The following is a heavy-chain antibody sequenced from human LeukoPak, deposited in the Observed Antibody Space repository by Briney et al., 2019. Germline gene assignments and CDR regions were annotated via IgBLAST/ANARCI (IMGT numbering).Heavy chain of an antibody. CDR2: INHSGST. J-gene: IGHJ6*02. V-gene: IGHV4-34*01. Sequence: SETLSLTCAVYGGSFSGYYWSWIRQPPGKGLEWIGEINHSGSTNYNSSLKSRVTISVDTSKNQFSLKLSSVTAADTAVYYCARSAVIVATNPYYYYGMDGWGQGTTVTVSS. CDR3: ARSAVIVATNPYYYYGMDG. CDR1: GGSFSGYY. D-gene: IGHD5-12*01.